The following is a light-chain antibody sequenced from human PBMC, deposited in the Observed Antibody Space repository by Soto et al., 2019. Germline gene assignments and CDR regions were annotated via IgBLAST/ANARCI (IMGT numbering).Light chain of an antibody. CDR3: QQRHMWPIT. J-gene: IGKJ5*01. CDR2: GAS. V-gene: IGKV3-11*01. CDR1: QSVSSY. Sequence: EIVLTQSPATLSVSPGERATLCFWASQSVSSYLAWYQHKPGQAPRLLIYGASNRATGIPDRFSGSGSGTDFTLTISRLEPEDSAVYYCQQRHMWPITFGQGTRLEIK.